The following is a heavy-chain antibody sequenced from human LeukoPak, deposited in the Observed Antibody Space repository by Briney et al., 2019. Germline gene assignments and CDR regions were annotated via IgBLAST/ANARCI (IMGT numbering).Heavy chain of an antibody. J-gene: IGHJ4*02. D-gene: IGHD1-26*01. CDR1: GFSINNYD. Sequence: GGTLTLSCAASGFSINNYDMSWVRQAPGRGLEWVSGISGSGGSRFYTDSVKGRFTISRDNSKNTLYLQMNSLRAEDTAVYYCAKLREWELPDLFDYWGQGTLVTVSS. CDR3: AKLREWELPDLFDY. CDR2: ISGSGGSR. V-gene: IGHV3-23*01.